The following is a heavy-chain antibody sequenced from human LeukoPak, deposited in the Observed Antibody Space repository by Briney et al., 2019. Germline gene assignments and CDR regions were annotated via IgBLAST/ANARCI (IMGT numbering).Heavy chain of an antibody. Sequence: SETLPLTCAVYGGSFSGYYWSWIRQPPGKGLEWIGEINHSGSTNYNPSLKSRVTISVDTSKNQFSLKLSSVTAADTAVYYCARKSTAARHRPFDYWGQGTLVTVSS. D-gene: IGHD6-6*01. CDR1: GGSFSGYY. CDR3: ARKSTAARHRPFDY. V-gene: IGHV4-34*01. J-gene: IGHJ4*02. CDR2: INHSGST.